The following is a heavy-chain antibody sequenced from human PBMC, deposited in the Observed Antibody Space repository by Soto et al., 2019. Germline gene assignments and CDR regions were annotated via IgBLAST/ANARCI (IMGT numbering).Heavy chain of an antibody. CDR1: GFTFHGST. Sequence: GGSLRLSCVASGFTFHGSTMHWVRRASGKGLEWIGLISIKPNNYATVYAASVTGRFTISRDDSKNTAYLQMNSLKTEDTAVYYCTRAYENSNYYFDHWGRGTLVTVSS. CDR2: ISIKPNNYAT. CDR3: TRAYENSNYYFDH. J-gene: IGHJ4*02. V-gene: IGHV3-73*01. D-gene: IGHD3-22*01.